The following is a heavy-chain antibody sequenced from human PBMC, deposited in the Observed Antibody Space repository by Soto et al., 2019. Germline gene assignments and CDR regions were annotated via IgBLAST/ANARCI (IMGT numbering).Heavy chain of an antibody. CDR1: GFTFSSYA. Sequence: QVQVVESGGGVVQPGRSLRLSCAVSGFTFSSYAMHWVRQAPGKGLEWLAVISYDGRNTYYVDSVKGRFTISRDNSKNPLYLKMNSLRAGEPAVYYWAREMGGLLGYWGQGPLVTVSS. V-gene: IGHV3-30-3*01. CDR3: AREMGGLLGY. D-gene: IGHD3-10*01. J-gene: IGHJ4*02. CDR2: ISYDGRNT.